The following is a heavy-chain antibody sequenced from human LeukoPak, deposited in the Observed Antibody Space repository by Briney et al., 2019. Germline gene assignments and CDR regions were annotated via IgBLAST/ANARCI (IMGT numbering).Heavy chain of an antibody. V-gene: IGHV4-34*01. J-gene: IGHJ4*02. CDR3: TRYDSDTAMLDY. CDR2: INHSGST. D-gene: IGHD3-22*01. CDR1: GGSFSGYY. Sequence: SETLSLTCAVYGGSFSGYYWSWIRQPPGKGLEWIGEINHSGSTNYDPSLKSRVTISVDTSKNQFSLKLSSVTAADTAVYYCTRYDSDTAMLDYWGQGTLVTVSS.